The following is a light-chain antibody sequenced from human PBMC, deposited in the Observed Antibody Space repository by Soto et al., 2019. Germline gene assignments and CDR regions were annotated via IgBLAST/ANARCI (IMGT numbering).Light chain of an antibody. CDR1: SSDVGGYNY. J-gene: IGLJ1*01. V-gene: IGLV2-14*01. Sequence: QSVLTQPASVSGSPGRSITISCTGTSSDVGGYNYVSWFQQHPDTAPKLMIYEVTDRPSGVSNRFSGSKSGNTASLTISGLQAEDEAVYYRSSYTSSSTVVFGAGTKVTVL. CDR2: EVT. CDR3: SSYTSSSTVV.